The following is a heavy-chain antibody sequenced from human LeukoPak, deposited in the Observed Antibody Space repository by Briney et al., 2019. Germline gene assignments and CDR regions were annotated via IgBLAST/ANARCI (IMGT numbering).Heavy chain of an antibody. Sequence: SETLSLTCTVSGGSISSGGYYWSWIGQHPGKGLERIGYIYYSGSTYYNPSLKSRVTISVDTSKNQFSLKLSSVTAADTAVYYCAREAGESPYYDFWSAPFDPWGQGTLVTVSS. J-gene: IGHJ5*02. D-gene: IGHD3-3*01. CDR1: GGSISSGGYY. CDR3: AREAGESPYYDFWSAPFDP. V-gene: IGHV4-31*03. CDR2: IYYSGST.